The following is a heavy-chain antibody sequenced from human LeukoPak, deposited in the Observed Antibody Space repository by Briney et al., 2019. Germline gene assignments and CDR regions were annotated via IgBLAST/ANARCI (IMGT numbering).Heavy chain of an antibody. CDR1: GYTFTSYY. CDR2: INPSGGST. D-gene: IGHD1-26*01. CDR3: ARSEWELLYFDY. V-gene: IGHV1-46*01. Sequence: ASAKVSCKASGYTFTSYYMHWVRQAPGQGLEWMGIINPSGGSTSYAQKFQGRVTMTRDMSTSTVYMELSSLRSEDTAVYYCARSEWELLYFDYWGQGTLVTVSS. J-gene: IGHJ4*02.